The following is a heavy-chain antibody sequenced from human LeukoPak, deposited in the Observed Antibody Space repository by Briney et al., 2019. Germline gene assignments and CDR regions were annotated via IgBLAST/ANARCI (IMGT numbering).Heavy chain of an antibody. V-gene: IGHV3-30*18. CDR3: AKDPPIKH. CDR1: GFTFSSYG. CDR2: ISYDGSNK. Sequence: GGSLRLSCAASGFTFSSYGMHWVRQAPGKGLEWVAVISYDGSNKYYADSVKGRFTISRDNSKNTLYLQMNSLRAEDTAVYCCAKDPPIKHWGQGTLVTVSS. J-gene: IGHJ1*01. D-gene: IGHD5-12*01.